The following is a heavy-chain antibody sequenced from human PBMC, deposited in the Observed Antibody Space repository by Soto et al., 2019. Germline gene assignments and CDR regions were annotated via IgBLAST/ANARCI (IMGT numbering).Heavy chain of an antibody. D-gene: IGHD3-10*01. J-gene: IGHJ5*02. CDR1: GGSFSGYY. V-gene: IGHV4-31*11. CDR2: IYDSGST. CDR3: AREEVAYYGSGSYNWFDP. Sequence: SETLSLTCAVYGGSFSGYYWNWIRQHPGKGLEWIGYIYDSGSTYYNPSLKSRVTISVDTSKNQFSLKLSSVTAADTAVYYCAREEVAYYGSGSYNWFDPWGQGTLVTVS.